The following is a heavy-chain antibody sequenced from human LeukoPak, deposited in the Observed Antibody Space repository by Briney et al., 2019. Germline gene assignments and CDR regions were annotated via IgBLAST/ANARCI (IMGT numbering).Heavy chain of an antibody. J-gene: IGHJ4*02. D-gene: IGHD4-23*01. CDR3: ARTTMTTVVYDY. Sequence: SQTLSLTCTVSGGSISSGDYYWSWIRQPPGKGLEWIGYIYYSGSTYYNPSLKSRVTISVDTSKNQFSLKLSSVTAADTAVYYCARTTMTTVVYDYRGQGTLVTVSS. CDR1: GGSISSGDYY. V-gene: IGHV4-30-4*08. CDR2: IYYSGST.